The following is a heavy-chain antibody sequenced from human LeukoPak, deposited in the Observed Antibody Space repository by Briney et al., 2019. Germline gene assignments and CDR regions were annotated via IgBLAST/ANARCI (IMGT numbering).Heavy chain of an antibody. D-gene: IGHD3-22*01. CDR3: ARIFYYYDSSGYSTTDY. J-gene: IGHJ4*02. CDR1: GFTFDDYA. Sequence: PGGSLRLSCAASGFTFDDYAMHWVRQAPGKGLEWVSGISWNSGSIGYADSVKGRFTISRDNAKNSLYLQMNSLRAEDTAVYYCARIFYYYDSSGYSTTDYWGQGTLVTVSS. CDR2: ISWNSGSI. V-gene: IGHV3-9*01.